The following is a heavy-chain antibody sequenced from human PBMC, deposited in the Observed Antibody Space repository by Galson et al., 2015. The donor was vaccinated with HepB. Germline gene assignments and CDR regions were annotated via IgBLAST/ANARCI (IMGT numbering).Heavy chain of an antibody. V-gene: IGHV4-30-4*01. CDR2: IYYSGST. J-gene: IGHJ4*02. CDR1: GGSISSGDYY. D-gene: IGHD4-23*01. CDR3: ARDVPGDYGGNFDY. Sequence: LSLTCTVSGGSISSGDYYWSWIRQPPGKGLEWIGYIYYSGSTYYNPSLKSRVTISVDTSKNQFSLKLSSVTAADTAVYYCARDVPGDYGGNFDYWGQGTLVSVSS.